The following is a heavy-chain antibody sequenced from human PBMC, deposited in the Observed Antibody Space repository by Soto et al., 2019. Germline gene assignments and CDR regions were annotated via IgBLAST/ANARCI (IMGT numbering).Heavy chain of an antibody. J-gene: IGHJ4*02. CDR3: ARNYYDSSGPFDY. CDR1: VGTFSSYA. V-gene: IGHV1-69*06. CDR2: IIPIFGTA. Sequence: QVQLVQSGAEVKKPGSSVTVSCKASVGTFSSYAISWVRQAPGQGLEWMGGIIPIFGTANYAQKFQGRVTITADKSTSTASMELSSLRSEDTAVYYCARNYYDSSGPFDYWGQGTLVTVSS. D-gene: IGHD3-22*01.